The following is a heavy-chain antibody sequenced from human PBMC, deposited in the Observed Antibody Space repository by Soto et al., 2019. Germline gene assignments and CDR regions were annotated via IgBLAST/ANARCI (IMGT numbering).Heavy chain of an antibody. J-gene: IGHJ5*02. CDR3: ASEIRYFDWSPHWFDP. V-gene: IGHV1-2*02. CDR2: INPNSGGT. D-gene: IGHD3-9*01. CDR1: GYTFTGYY. Sequence: SVKVSCKASGYTFTGYYMHWVRQAPGQGLEWMGWINPNSGGTNYAQKFQGRATMTRDTSISTAYMELSRLRSDDTAVYYCASEIRYFDWSPHWFDPWGQGTLATVS.